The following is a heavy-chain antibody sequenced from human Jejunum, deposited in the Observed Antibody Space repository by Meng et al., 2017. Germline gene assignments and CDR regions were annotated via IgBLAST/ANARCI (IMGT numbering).Heavy chain of an antibody. D-gene: IGHD2-15*01. CDR2: INTYTRKP. V-gene: IGHV7-4-1*01. Sequence: VISASDVKASWASVKGSGKTSEYRLQAFGIKWVRQAPGQGPEWMGWINTYTRKPTYVQAFTERVVFSLDTSINTAYLQVGSLKAEDTAYYYCARGGVGSCTGGSCSFDYWGQGTLVTVPS. CDR1: EYRLQAFG. J-gene: IGHJ4*02. CDR3: ARGGVGSCTGGSCSFDY.